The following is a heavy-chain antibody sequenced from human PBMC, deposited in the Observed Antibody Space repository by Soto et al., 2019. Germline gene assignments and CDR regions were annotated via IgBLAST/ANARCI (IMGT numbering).Heavy chain of an antibody. D-gene: IGHD2-2*01. J-gene: IGHJ5*02. Sequence: KSAETLSLTCAVSGGSISSGDYYWVWIRQPPGKGLEWIGYIYYSGSTYYNPSLKSRVTISVDTSKNQFSLKLSSVTAADTAVYYCARVKIEDIVVVPALSYPIDWFDPWGQGTLVTVSS. CDR1: GGSISSGDYY. V-gene: IGHV4-30-4*01. CDR2: IYYSGST. CDR3: ARVKIEDIVVVPALSYPIDWFDP.